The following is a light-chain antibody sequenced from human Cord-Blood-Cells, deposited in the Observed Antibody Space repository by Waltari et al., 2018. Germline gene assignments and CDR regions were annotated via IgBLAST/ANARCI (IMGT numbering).Light chain of an antibody. J-gene: IGLJ3*02. CDR2: DVS. CDR1: SSDVGGYNY. Sequence: QSALTQPASVSGSPGQSITISCTGTSSDVGGYNYVSWYQQHPGKAPKLMIYDVSKWPSGVPDRFSGSKSGNTASLTISGLQAEDEADYYCCSYAGSYWVFGGGTKLTVL. CDR3: CSYAGSYWV. V-gene: IGLV2-11*01.